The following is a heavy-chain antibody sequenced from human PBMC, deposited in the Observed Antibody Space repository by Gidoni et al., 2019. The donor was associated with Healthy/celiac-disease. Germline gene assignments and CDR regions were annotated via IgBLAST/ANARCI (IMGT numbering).Heavy chain of an antibody. V-gene: IGHV3-21*01. Sequence: EVQLVESGGGLVKPGGSLRLSCAASGFTFRSYSMNWVSQAPGKGLEWVSSISSSSSYIYYADSVKGRFTISRDNAKNSLYLQMNSLRAEDTAVYYCASRGGLVIGSAFDYWGQGTLVTVSS. CDR3: ASRGGLVIGSAFDY. CDR1: GFTFRSYS. J-gene: IGHJ4*02. CDR2: ISSSSSYI. D-gene: IGHD3-9*01.